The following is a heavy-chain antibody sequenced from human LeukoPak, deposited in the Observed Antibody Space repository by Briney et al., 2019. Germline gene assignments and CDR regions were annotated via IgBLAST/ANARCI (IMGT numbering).Heavy chain of an antibody. Sequence: SETLSLTCTVSGGSISSYYWSWIRQPAGKGLEWIGRIYTSGSTNYNPTLKSRVTMSVDTSKNQFSLKLSSVTAADTAVYYCTRDQSGDYYDSSGFFDYWGQGTLVTVSS. D-gene: IGHD3-22*01. J-gene: IGHJ4*02. V-gene: IGHV4-4*07. CDR3: TRDQSGDYYDSSGFFDY. CDR2: IYTSGST. CDR1: GGSISSYY.